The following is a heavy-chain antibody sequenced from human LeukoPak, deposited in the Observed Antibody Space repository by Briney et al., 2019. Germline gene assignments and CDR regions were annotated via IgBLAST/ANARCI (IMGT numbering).Heavy chain of an antibody. CDR3: ARAVGGTMVRGFDY. D-gene: IGHD3-10*01. J-gene: IGHJ4*02. CDR2: IYHSGST. Sequence: SETLSLTCTVSGYSISSGYYWGWIRQPPGKGLEWIGSIYHSGSTYYNPSLKSRVTISVDTSKNQFSLKLSSVTAADTAVYYCARAVGGTMVRGFDYWGQGTLVTVSS. V-gene: IGHV4-38-2*02. CDR1: GYSISSGYY.